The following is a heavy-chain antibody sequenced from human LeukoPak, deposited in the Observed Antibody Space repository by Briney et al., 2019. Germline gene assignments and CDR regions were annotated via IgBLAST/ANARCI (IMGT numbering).Heavy chain of an antibody. J-gene: IGHJ4*02. CDR2: ISGSGTST. Sequence: PGGSLRLSCAASGFTFNILAMTWVRQAPGKGLDWVSTISGSGTSTFYADSVKGRFTISRDNSKNILFLQMNSLRADDTAIYYCARGYWPDYWGQGTLVTVSS. V-gene: IGHV3-23*01. CDR3: ARGYWPDY. CDR1: GFTFNILA. D-gene: IGHD2-8*02.